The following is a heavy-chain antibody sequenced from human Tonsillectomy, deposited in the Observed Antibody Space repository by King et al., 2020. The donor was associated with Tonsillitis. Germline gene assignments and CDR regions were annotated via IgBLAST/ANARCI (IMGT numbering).Heavy chain of an antibody. CDR1: GFIFSSYS. CDR2: SSSSSSHI. V-gene: IGHV3-21*01. D-gene: IGHD1-14*01. Sequence: VQLVESGGGLVKPGGSLRLSCAASGFIFSSYSMNWVRQAPGKGLEWVSSSSSSSSHIYYADSVKGRFTISRDNAKNSLFLQMNGLRAEDTAVYYCARVGIFNMYYYGMDVWGQGTTVTVSS. J-gene: IGHJ6*02. CDR3: ARVGIFNMYYYGMDV.